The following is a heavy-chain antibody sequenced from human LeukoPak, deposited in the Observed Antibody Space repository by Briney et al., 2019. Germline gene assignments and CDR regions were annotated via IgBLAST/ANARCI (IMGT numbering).Heavy chain of an antibody. V-gene: IGHV1-8*01. D-gene: IGHD3-10*01. J-gene: IGHJ4*02. CDR2: MNPNSGNT. CDR3: VSDYYGSGSYDY. Sequence: ASVKVSCKASGYTLTSYDINWVRQATGQGLEWMGWMNPNSGNTGYAQKFQGRVTMTRNTSISTAYMELSSLRSEDTAVYYCVSDYYGSGSYDYWGQGTLVTVSS. CDR1: GYTLTSYD.